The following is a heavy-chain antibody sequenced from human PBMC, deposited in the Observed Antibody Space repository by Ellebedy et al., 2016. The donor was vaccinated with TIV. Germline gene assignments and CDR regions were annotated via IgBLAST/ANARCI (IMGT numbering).Heavy chain of an antibody. CDR3: SREGPLASPGINDAFDI. J-gene: IGHJ3*02. V-gene: IGHV1-46*01. D-gene: IGHD6-13*01. CDR2: VYPSGGRT. CDR1: GNTFTSYY. Sequence: ASVKVSCKASGNTFTSYYMHWVRQAPGQGLEWMGIVYPSGGRTFYARKFQGRVTMTRDTSTSTVYMELNSLRSEDTAVYYCSREGPLASPGINDAFDIWGQGTLVTVSS.